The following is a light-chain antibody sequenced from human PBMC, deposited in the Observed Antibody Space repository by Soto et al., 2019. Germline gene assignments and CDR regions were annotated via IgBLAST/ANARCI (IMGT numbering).Light chain of an antibody. CDR2: AAS. V-gene: IGKV1-39*01. Sequence: DIQVTQSPSSLSASLGDRVTITCRASQSISRHLNWYQQKSGKAPRLLIHAASSLQSGVPSRFSGRGSGTDFTLTISSLQPEDFATYYCQETQSTPGTFGQGTRLEIK. CDR1: QSISRH. J-gene: IGKJ1*01. CDR3: QETQSTPGT.